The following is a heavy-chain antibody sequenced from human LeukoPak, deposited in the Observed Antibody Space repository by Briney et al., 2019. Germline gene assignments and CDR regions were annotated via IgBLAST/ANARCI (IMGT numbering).Heavy chain of an antibody. CDR2: IRNKANGGTA. J-gene: IGHJ4*02. Sequence: GGSLRLSCTASGFSFSDYAMTWVRRAPGKGLEWVGVIRNKANGGTADYAASVKGRFTISRDDSKTIAYLQMNSLKTEDTAVYYCSRAYSTGWLGINDYWGQGALVTVSS. CDR3: SRAYSTGWLGINDY. V-gene: IGHV3-49*04. CDR1: GFSFSDYA. D-gene: IGHD6-19*01.